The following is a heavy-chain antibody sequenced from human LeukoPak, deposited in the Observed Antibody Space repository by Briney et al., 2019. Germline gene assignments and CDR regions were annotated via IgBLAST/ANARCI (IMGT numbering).Heavy chain of an antibody. V-gene: IGHV1-2*04. J-gene: IGHJ3*02. CDR1: GYTFTGYY. CDR2: INPNSGGT. D-gene: IGHD3-22*01. Sequence: VASVKVSCKASGYTFTGYYMHWVRQAPGQGLEWMGWINPNSGGTNYAQKFQGWVTMTRDTSISTAYMELSRLRSDDTAVYYCARGDYYDSSGYYDALNAFDIWGQGTMVTVSS. CDR3: ARGDYYDSSGYYDALNAFDI.